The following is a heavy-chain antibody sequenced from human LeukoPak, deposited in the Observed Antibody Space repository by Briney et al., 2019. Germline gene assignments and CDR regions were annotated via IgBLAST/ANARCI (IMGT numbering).Heavy chain of an antibody. CDR1: GYTFTSYG. CDR2: ISAYNGNT. CDR3: ARDSKLYSGSSWDYYNYMDV. V-gene: IGHV1-18*01. J-gene: IGHJ6*03. Sequence: GASVKVSCKASGYTFTSYGISWVRQAPGQGLEWMGWISAYNGNTNYAQKLQGRVTMTTDTSTSTAYMELRSLRSDDTAVYYCARDSKLYSGSSWDYYNYMDVWGEGTTVTVSS. D-gene: IGHD6-6*01.